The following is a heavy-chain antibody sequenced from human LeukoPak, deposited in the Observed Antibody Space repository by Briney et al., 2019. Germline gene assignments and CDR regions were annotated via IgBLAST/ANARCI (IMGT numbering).Heavy chain of an antibody. D-gene: IGHD3-16*01. CDR1: GFTFSSHA. J-gene: IGHJ4*02. CDR2: MSGSGGST. V-gene: IGHV3-23*01. Sequence: PAGSLRLSCAASGFTFSSHAMSWVRPAPGKGLEWVSAMSGSGGSTSYADPVKGRFTISRDNTKNTPYLQMNSLRAEDTAVYYCAKARKGDTRAFDYWGQGTLVTVSS. CDR3: AKARKGDTRAFDY.